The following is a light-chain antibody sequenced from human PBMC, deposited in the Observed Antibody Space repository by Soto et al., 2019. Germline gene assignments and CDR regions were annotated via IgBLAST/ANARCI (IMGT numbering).Light chain of an antibody. Sequence: QSVLTQSPSASGTPGQRVTISCSGSSSNIGSNTVNWFQQLPGTAPKLLIYSNNQRPSGVPDRFSGSKSGASASLAISGLQSEDDADYYCLTWDDSLNGAVFGGGTQLTVL. CDR2: SNN. CDR1: SSNIGSNT. J-gene: IGLJ7*01. CDR3: LTWDDSLNGAV. V-gene: IGLV1-44*01.